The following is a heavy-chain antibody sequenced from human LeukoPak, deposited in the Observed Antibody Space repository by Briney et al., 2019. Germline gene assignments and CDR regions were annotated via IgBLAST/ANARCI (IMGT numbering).Heavy chain of an antibody. D-gene: IGHD3-22*01. CDR2: IIPIFGIA. CDR3: ASYDSSGYPPGRGMDV. Sequence: GASVKVSCKASGGTFSSYAISWVRQAPGQGLEWMGRIIPIFGIANYAQKFQGRVTITADKSTSTAYMELSSLRSEDTAVYYCASYDSSGYPPGRGMDVWGQGTTVTVSS. CDR1: GGTFSSYA. J-gene: IGHJ6*02. V-gene: IGHV1-69*04.